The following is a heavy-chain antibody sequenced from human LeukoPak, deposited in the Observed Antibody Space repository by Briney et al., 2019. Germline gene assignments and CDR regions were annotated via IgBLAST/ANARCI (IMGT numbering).Heavy chain of an antibody. CDR1: GFTFSSYS. Sequence: GSLRLSCAASGFTFSSYSMNWVRQAPGKGLEWVSSISSSSSYIYYADSVKGRFTISRDNAKNSLYLQMNSLRAEDTAVYYCARDISGSYSDYWGQGTLVTVSS. D-gene: IGHD1-26*01. V-gene: IGHV3-21*04. J-gene: IGHJ4*02. CDR2: ISSSSSYI. CDR3: ARDISGSYSDY.